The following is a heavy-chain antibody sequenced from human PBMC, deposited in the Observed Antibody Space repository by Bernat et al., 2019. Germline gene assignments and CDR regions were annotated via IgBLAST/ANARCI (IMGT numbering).Heavy chain of an antibody. CDR1: GGSFSGYY. CDR3: ARKATWYFDL. Sequence: QVQLQQWGAGLLKPSETLSLTCAVYGGSFSGYYWSWIRQPPGKGLEWIGEINHSGSTNYNPSLKSRVTISVDTSKKQFSLKLSSVTAADTAVYYCARKATWYFDLWGRGTLVTVSS. CDR2: INHSGST. V-gene: IGHV4-34*01. J-gene: IGHJ2*01.